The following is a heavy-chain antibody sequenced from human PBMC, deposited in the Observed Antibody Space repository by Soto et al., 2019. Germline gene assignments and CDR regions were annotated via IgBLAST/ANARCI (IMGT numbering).Heavy chain of an antibody. J-gene: IGHJ4*02. V-gene: IGHV3-23*01. CDR2: ISDSGGST. CDR3: AKAATITTLYNFDF. D-gene: IGHD4-4*01. CDR1: GFTFSSVG. Sequence: GVSLRLSFASSGFTFSSVGMNWFRQSPGKGLEWVSLISDSGGSTYHADSVKGRFTISRDNSKNTLYLQMNSLRAEDTAVYYCAKAATITTLYNFDFCGQGTLVTVSS.